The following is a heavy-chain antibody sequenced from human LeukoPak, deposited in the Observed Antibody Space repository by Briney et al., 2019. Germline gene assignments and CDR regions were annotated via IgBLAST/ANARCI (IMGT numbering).Heavy chain of an antibody. CDR1: GFTFDDYG. J-gene: IGHJ4*02. Sequence: GGSLRLSCAASGFTFDDYGMSWVRHAPGKGLEWVSGINWNGGSTGYADSVKGRFTISRDNAKNSLYLQMNSLRAEDTALYHCARGAGYYGSGSYYNHPDYWGQGTLVTVSS. D-gene: IGHD3-10*01. CDR2: INWNGGST. V-gene: IGHV3-20*01. CDR3: ARGAGYYGSGSYYNHPDY.